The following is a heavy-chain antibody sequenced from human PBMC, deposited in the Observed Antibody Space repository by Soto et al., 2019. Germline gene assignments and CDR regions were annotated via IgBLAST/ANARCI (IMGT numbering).Heavy chain of an antibody. CDR2: INPNSGGT. Sequence: ASVKVSCKASGYTFTGYYMHWVRQAPGQGLEWMGWINPNSGGTNYAQKFQGWVTMTRDTSISTAYMELSRLRSDDTAVYYCARDSGITGTPYYFDYWGQGTLVTAPQ. CDR1: GYTFTGYY. D-gene: IGHD1-7*01. CDR3: ARDSGITGTPYYFDY. V-gene: IGHV1-2*04. J-gene: IGHJ4*02.